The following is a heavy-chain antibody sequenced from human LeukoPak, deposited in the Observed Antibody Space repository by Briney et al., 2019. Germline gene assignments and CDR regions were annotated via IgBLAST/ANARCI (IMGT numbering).Heavy chain of an antibody. V-gene: IGHV3-23*01. Sequence: AGGSLRLSCAASGFTFSSYGMSWVRQAPGKGLEWVSAISGSGGSTYYADSVKGRFTISRDNAKNSLYLQMNSLRAEDTAVYYCARVDILTGYRPYYYYYMDVWGKGTTVTISS. CDR1: GFTFSSYG. D-gene: IGHD3-9*01. J-gene: IGHJ6*03. CDR3: ARVDILTGYRPYYYYYMDV. CDR2: ISGSGGST.